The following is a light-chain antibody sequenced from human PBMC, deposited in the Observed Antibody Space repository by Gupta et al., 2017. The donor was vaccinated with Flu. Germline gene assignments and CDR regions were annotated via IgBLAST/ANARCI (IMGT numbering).Light chain of an antibody. CDR2: KAS. J-gene: IGKJ1*01. CDR1: QSISSW. CDR3: QQYNSYPWT. V-gene: IGKV1-5*03. Sequence: PSTLSASVGDRVTITCRASQSISSWLAWYQQKPGKAPKLLIYKASSLESGAPSRFSGSGSGTEFTLTISSLQPDDFATYYCQQYNSYPWTFGQGTKVEIK.